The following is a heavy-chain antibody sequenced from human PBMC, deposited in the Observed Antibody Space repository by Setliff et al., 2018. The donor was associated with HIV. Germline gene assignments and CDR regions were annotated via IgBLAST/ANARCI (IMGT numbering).Heavy chain of an antibody. Sequence: GASVKVSCKASGGTFSSYAISWVRQAPGQGLEWMGGIIPILGIANYAQKFQGRVTITADKSTSTAYMELSSLRSEDTAVYYCARDRDSSGYYYDDAFDIWGQGTMVTVSS. CDR1: GGTFSSYA. V-gene: IGHV1-69*10. CDR3: ARDRDSSGYYYDDAFDI. D-gene: IGHD3-22*01. CDR2: IIPILGIA. J-gene: IGHJ3*02.